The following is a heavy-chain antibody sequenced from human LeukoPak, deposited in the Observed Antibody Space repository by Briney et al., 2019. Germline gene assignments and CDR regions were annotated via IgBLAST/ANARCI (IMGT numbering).Heavy chain of an antibody. CDR1: GYTFAGYY. D-gene: IGHD3-3*01. V-gene: IGHV1-2*02. CDR3: ARFWVFGVVDI. CDR2: INPNSGGT. Sequence: ASVKVSCKASGYTFAGYYMHWVRQAPGQGLEWMGWINPNSGGTNYAQKFQGRVTMTRDTSISTAYMELSRLKSDDTAVYYCARFWVFGVVDIWGQGTMVTVSS. J-gene: IGHJ3*02.